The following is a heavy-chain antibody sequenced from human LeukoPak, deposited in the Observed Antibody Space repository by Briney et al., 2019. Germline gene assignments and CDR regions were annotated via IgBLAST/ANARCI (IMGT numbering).Heavy chain of an antibody. CDR3: ARARGMVDV. D-gene: IGHD2-8*01. J-gene: IGHJ6*02. CDR2: IIPIFGTA. V-gene: IGHV1-69*13. Sequence: VKVSCKASGYTFTDYYMHWVRQAPGQGLEWMGGIIPIFGTANYAQKFQGRVTITADESTSTAYMELSSLRSEDTAVYYCARARGMVDVWGQGTTVTVSS. CDR1: GYTFTDYY.